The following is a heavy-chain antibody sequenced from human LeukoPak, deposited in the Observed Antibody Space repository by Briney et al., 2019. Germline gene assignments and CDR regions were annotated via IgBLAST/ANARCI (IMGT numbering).Heavy chain of an antibody. J-gene: IGHJ4*02. CDR2: INPSGGST. D-gene: IGHD2-21*02. V-gene: IGHV1-46*01. CDR1: GYTFTSYY. Sequence: GASVKVSCKASGYTFTSYYMHWVRQAPGQGLEWMGIINPSGGSTSYAQRFQGRVTMTRDMSTSTVYMELSSLRSEDTAVYYCARDSDCGGDCYSGIPDYWGQGTLVTVSS. CDR3: ARDSDCGGDCYSGIPDY.